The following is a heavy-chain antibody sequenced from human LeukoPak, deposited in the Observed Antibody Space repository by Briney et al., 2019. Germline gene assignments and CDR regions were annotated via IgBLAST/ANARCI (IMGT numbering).Heavy chain of an antibody. CDR3: AKDRRIAVAGQEIDY. J-gene: IGHJ4*02. Sequence: PGASLRLSCAASGFTFSSYAMSWVRQAPGKGLEWVSAISGSGGSTYYADSVKGRFTISRDNSKNTLYLQRNSLRAEDTAAYYCAKDRRIAVAGQEIDYWGQGTLVTVSS. V-gene: IGHV3-23*01. CDR1: GFTFSSYA. D-gene: IGHD6-19*01. CDR2: ISGSGGST.